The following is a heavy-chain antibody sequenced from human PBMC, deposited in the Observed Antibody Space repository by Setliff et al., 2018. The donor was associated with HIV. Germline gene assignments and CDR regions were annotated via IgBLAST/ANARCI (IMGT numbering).Heavy chain of an antibody. CDR1: GYSISSGYY. D-gene: IGHD6-13*01. CDR3: ARGVAAAGL. CDR2: IYHSGST. J-gene: IGHJ4*02. V-gene: IGHV4-38-2*01. Sequence: PSETLSLTCAVSGYSISSGYYWGWIRQPPGKGLEWIGNIYHSGSTYYNPSLKSRVTISVDTSKNQFSLKLSSVTAADTAVYYCARGVAAAGLWGQGTLVTVSS.